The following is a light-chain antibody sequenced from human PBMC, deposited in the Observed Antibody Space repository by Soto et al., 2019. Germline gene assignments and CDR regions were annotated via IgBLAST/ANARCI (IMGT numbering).Light chain of an antibody. CDR3: QQYGSSSIT. V-gene: IGKV3-20*01. J-gene: IGKJ5*01. CDR1: QSVSSNY. Sequence: EIVLTQSPGTLSLSAGERATLSCRASQSVSSNYLAWYQQKPGQAPRLLIYGASSSATGIPDRFSGSGSGTDFTLTISRLEPEDFAVYYCQQYGSSSITFGQGTRLEIK. CDR2: GAS.